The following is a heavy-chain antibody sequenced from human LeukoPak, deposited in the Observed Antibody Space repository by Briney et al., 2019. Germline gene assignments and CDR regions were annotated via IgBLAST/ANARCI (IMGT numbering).Heavy chain of an antibody. CDR3: AKEKARYGVAIDQ. V-gene: IGHV3-43D*03. Sequence: GGSLRISCVASGFTFDDYALHWVRQAPGKGLEWVSLICWDGGCTYYAESVKGRFTISRDDRKNSVFLQMNSLRIEDTAVYYCAKEKARYGVAIDQWGQGTLVTVSS. J-gene: IGHJ4*02. CDR2: ICWDGGCT. D-gene: IGHD1-1*01. CDR1: GFTFDDYA.